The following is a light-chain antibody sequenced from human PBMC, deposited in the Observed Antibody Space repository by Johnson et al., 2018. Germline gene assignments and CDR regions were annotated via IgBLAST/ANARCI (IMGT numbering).Light chain of an antibody. CDR3: GTGDSSLSAGNL. CDR2: ENN. Sequence: QSVLTQPPSVSAAPGQKVTISCSGSSSNIGNNYVSWYQQLPGTAPKLLIYENNKRPSGIPDRFSGSKSGTSATLGITGLQTGDEADYYCGTGDSSLSAGNLFGTGTKVTVL. V-gene: IGLV1-51*02. CDR1: SSNIGNNY. J-gene: IGLJ1*01.